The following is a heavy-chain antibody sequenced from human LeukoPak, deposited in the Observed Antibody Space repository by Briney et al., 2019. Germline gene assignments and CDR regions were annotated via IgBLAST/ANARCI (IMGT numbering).Heavy chain of an antibody. Sequence: ASVKVSCKASGYTFTSYSISWVRQAPGQGLEWMGWISAYNGNTNYAQKLQGRVTMTTDTSTSTAYMELRSLRSDDTAVYYCARDLDRYSSSWPFDYWGQGTLVTVSS. D-gene: IGHD6-13*01. V-gene: IGHV1-18*01. CDR1: GYTFTSYS. CDR2: ISAYNGNT. J-gene: IGHJ4*02. CDR3: ARDLDRYSSSWPFDY.